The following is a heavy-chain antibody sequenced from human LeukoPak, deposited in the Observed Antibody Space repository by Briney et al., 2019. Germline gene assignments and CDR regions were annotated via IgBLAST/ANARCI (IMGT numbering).Heavy chain of an antibody. J-gene: IGHJ6*03. Sequence: PSETLSLTCTVSGGSISSGGYYWSWIRQHPGKGLEWIGYIYYSGSTYYNPSLKSRVTISVDTSKNQFSLKLSSVTAADTAVYYCARGIYDLRSYYYYYMDVWGKGTTVTVSS. CDR1: GGSISSGGYY. CDR3: ARGIYDLRSYYYYYMDV. CDR2: IYYSGST. V-gene: IGHV4-31*03. D-gene: IGHD3-3*01.